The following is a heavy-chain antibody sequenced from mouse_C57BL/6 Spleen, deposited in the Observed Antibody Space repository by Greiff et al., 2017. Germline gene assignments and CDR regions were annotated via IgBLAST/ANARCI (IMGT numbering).Heavy chain of an antibody. D-gene: IGHD4-1*01. CDR3: ARFQRNWDVFAY. J-gene: IGHJ3*01. Sequence: VQVVESGAELMKPGASVKLSCKATGYTFTGYWIEWVKQRPGHGLEWIGEFSPGSGSTNYNEKFKGKATFTADTSSNTAYMKLSSLTTEDSAIYDCARFQRNWDVFAYWGQGTLVTVAA. CDR2: FSPGSGST. V-gene: IGHV1-9*01. CDR1: GYTFTGYW.